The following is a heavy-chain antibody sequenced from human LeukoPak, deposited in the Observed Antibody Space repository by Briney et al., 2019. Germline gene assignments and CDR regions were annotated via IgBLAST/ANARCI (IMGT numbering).Heavy chain of an antibody. D-gene: IGHD6-13*01. CDR3: ARDRDSSRTFDI. J-gene: IGHJ3*02. V-gene: IGHV3-11*06. CDR2: ISSSSSYT. Sequence: GGSLRLSCAASGFTFSDYYMSWIRQAPGKGLEWVSYISSSSSYTNYADSVKGRFTISRDNAKNSLYLQMNSLRAEDTAVYYCARDRDSSRTFDIWGQGRMVTVSS. CDR1: GFTFSDYY.